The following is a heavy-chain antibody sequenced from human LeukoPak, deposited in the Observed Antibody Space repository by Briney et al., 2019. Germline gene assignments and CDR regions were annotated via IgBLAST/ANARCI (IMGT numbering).Heavy chain of an antibody. D-gene: IGHD3-9*01. V-gene: IGHV3-30*02. CDR1: GFTFSSYG. Sequence: LSLTCAAPGFTFSSYGMHSVRQAPGKGLEWVAFIRYDGRNKYYADSVKGRFIISRDNSKNTLYLQMNSLRAEDTAVYYCAKGGKYDILTGYPRSRLLGDYWGQGTLVTVSS. J-gene: IGHJ4*02. CDR3: AKGGKYDILTGYPRSRLLGDY. CDR2: IRYDGRNK.